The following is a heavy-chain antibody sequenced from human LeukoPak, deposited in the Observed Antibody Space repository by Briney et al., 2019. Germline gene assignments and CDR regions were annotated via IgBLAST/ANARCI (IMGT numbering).Heavy chain of an antibody. CDR3: ARLGTMVRGVIPDY. V-gene: IGHV4-39*07. CDR2: IYYSGST. CDR1: GGSISSSSYY. Sequence: SETLSLTCTVSGGSISSSSYYWGWIRQPPGKGLEWIGSIYYSGSTYYNPSLKSRVTISVDTSKNQFSLKLSSVTAADTAVYYCARLGTMVRGVIPDYWGQGTLVTVSS. J-gene: IGHJ4*02. D-gene: IGHD3-10*01.